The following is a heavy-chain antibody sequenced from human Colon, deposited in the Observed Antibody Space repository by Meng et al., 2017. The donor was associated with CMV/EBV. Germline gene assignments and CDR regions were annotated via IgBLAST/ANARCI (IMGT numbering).Heavy chain of an antibody. J-gene: IGHJ4*02. D-gene: IGHD3-16*01. CDR3: AKDSRDYEYSFDY. V-gene: IGHV3-23*03. CDR1: GFTFSSYW. Sequence: GGSLRLSCAASGFTFSSYWMHWVRQAPGKGLEWVSVIYSSGRSTYYADSVKGRFTISRDNSKNTMYLQMDSLRVEDTAVYYCAKDSRDYEYSFDYWGQGTLVTVSS. CDR2: IYSSGRST.